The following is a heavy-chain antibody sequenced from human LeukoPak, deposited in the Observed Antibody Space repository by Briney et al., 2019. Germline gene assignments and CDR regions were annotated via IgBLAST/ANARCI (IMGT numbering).Heavy chain of an antibody. CDR1: GYTFTTYA. D-gene: IGHD2-15*01. J-gene: IGHJ3*02. Sequence: GASVKVSCKASGYTFTTYAISWVRQAPGQGLEWMGGIIPIFGTANYAQKFQGRVTITADKSTSTAYMELSSLRSEDTAVYYCARGQTYCSGGSCYPLSYAFDIWGQGTMVTVSS. CDR2: IIPIFGTA. CDR3: ARGQTYCSGGSCYPLSYAFDI. V-gene: IGHV1-69*06.